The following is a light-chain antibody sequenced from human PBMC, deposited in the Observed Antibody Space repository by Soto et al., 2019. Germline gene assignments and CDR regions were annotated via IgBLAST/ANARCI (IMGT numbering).Light chain of an antibody. Sequence: QSALTQPASVSGSPGQSITISCTGTRSDVGSYNRVSWYQQPPGTAPKLMIYEVSNRPSGVSSRFSGSKSGNTASLTISGLQADDEADYYCNSYTTSSTYVFGTGTKLTVL. CDR3: NSYTTSSTYV. V-gene: IGLV2-14*01. J-gene: IGLJ1*01. CDR1: RSDVGSYNR. CDR2: EVS.